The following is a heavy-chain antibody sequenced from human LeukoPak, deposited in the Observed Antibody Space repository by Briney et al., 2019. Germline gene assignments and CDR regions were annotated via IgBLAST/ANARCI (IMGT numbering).Heavy chain of an antibody. J-gene: IGHJ4*02. V-gene: IGHV3-53*01. Sequence: PGGSLRLSCAASGFTVSSNYMSWVRQAPGKGLEWVSVIYSGGSTYYADSVKGRFTISRDNSKNTLYLQMNSLRAEDTAVYYCARGDTAMVGDYFDYWGQGTLVTVSS. D-gene: IGHD5-18*01. CDR2: IYSGGST. CDR1: GFTVSSNY. CDR3: ARGDTAMVGDYFDY.